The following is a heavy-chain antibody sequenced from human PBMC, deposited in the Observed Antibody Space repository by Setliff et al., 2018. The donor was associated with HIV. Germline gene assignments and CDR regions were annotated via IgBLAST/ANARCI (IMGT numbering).Heavy chain of an antibody. CDR3: AREIQNCGGNHYYCYMDV. CDR1: GFIFGTYD. CDR2: MGLLGDT. D-gene: IGHD2-15*01. J-gene: IGHJ6*03. Sequence: PGGSLRLSCAASGFIFGTYDMHWVRQVAGKGLEWVSAMGLLGDTYYADSVKGRFTISREDAKNSLYLQMNSLRAGDTAVYYCAREIQNCGGNHYYCYMDVRGKGTTDTVSS. V-gene: IGHV3-13*01.